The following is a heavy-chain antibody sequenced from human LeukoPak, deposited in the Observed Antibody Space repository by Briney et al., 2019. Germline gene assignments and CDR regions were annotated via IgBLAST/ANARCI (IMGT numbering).Heavy chain of an antibody. CDR2: IYASGST. Sequence: PWDTLSLLCSVSGGSLHGYYRTWLRQPPGKGLEGVGYIYASGSTNYNSSLESRVTISEDKSKNQFSLRVTSVTAADTAIYYCARVPTISVVDMYYFDSWGQGNLVTVSS. CDR3: ARVPTISVVDMYYFDS. CDR1: GGSLHGYY. J-gene: IGHJ4*02. V-gene: IGHV4-59*07. D-gene: IGHD3-3*01.